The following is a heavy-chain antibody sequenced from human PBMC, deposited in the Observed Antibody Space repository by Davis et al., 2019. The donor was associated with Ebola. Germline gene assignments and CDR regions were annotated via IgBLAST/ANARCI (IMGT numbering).Heavy chain of an antibody. D-gene: IGHD1-7*01. CDR2: INPSDSYT. Sequence: GESLKIPCKGSGYSFTKYWINWVRQMPGKGLEWIGTINPSDSYTHYNPSFEGHVSISTDNSISTAYLQWSSLKASDTAMYYCALTATMRRGWGQGTKVTVSS. CDR3: ALTATMRRG. J-gene: IGHJ3*01. CDR1: GYSFTKYW. V-gene: IGHV5-10-1*01.